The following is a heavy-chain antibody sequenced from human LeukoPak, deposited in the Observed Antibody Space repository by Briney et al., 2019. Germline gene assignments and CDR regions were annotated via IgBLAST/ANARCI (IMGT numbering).Heavy chain of an antibody. V-gene: IGHV4-39*07. D-gene: IGHD6-19*01. CDR3: ARFRVAGTRFFDY. Sequence: SETLSLTCTVSGDSISSSSYYWGWIRQPPGKGLEWIGNIYYTGKTYYNTSLKSRVTISVDTSKNQFSLKLSSVTAADTAVYYCARFRVAGTRFFDYWGQGTLVTVSS. CDR1: GDSISSSSYY. CDR2: IYYTGKT. J-gene: IGHJ4*02.